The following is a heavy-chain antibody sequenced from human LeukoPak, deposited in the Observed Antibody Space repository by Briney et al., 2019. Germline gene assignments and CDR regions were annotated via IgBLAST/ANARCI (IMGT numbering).Heavy chain of an antibody. CDR3: AKVKDYGFSYYFEY. CDR2: IYSGGTT. D-gene: IGHD4-17*01. J-gene: IGHJ4*02. V-gene: IGHV3-53*01. Sequence: GGSLRLSCAASGFTVSSNYMSWVRQAPGKGLEWVSVIYSGGTTYYADSVKGRFTISRDNSKNTLYLQMNSLRAEDTAVYYCAKVKDYGFSYYFEYWGQGTLVTVSS. CDR1: GFTVSSNY.